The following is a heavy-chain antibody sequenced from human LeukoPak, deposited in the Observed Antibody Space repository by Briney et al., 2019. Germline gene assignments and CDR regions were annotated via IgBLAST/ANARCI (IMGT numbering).Heavy chain of an antibody. CDR1: GGSISSGGYY. V-gene: IGHV4-30-2*01. Sequence: SQTLSLTCTVSGGSISSGGYYWSWIRQPPGKGLEWIGYIYHSGSTYYNPSLKSRVTISVDTSKNHFSLKLSSVTAADTAVYYCARRVHHYDTSGYSYYFDYWGQGTLVTVSS. CDR2: IYHSGST. D-gene: IGHD3-22*01. J-gene: IGHJ4*02. CDR3: ARRVHHYDTSGYSYYFDY.